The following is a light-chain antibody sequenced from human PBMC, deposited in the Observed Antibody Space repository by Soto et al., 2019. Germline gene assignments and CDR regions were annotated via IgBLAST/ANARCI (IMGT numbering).Light chain of an antibody. CDR3: SSYTSNIPFV. CDR1: NSDVGSYNR. Sequence: QSALTQPASVSGSPGQSITISCTGTNSDVGSYNRVSWYQQPPGTAPKLMIYEVSNRPSGVSSRFSGSKSGNTASLTISGLQAEDEADYYCSSYTSNIPFVFGTGTKVTVL. CDR2: EVS. V-gene: IGLV2-14*01. J-gene: IGLJ1*01.